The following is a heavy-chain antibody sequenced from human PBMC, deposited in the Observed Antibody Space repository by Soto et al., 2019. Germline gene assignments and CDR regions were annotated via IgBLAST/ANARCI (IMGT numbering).Heavy chain of an antibody. CDR3: VRYCGTTLCNGVATRTFDY. CDR2: ISTSGSTV. J-gene: IGHJ4*02. V-gene: IGHV3-48*03. Sequence: EVQLVESVGALVQPGGSLRLSCAASRFTLSTYEMHWFRQAPGKGLEWVSYISTSGSTVYYADSVKGRFTVSRDNTRNSLYLQMDSLREEDTALYYCVRYCGTTLCNGVATRTFDYWGPGTLVTVSS. D-gene: IGHD5-12*01. CDR1: RFTLSTYE.